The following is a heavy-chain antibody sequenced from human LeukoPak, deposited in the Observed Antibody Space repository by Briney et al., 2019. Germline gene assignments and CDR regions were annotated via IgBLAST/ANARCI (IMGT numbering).Heavy chain of an antibody. CDR1: GFTFSTYS. CDR2: ISISSSYI. Sequence: GGSLRLSCAASGFTFSTYSMNWVRQAPGKGLEWVSYISISSSYIYYADSVKGRFTISIDNAKNSLYLQMNSLRAEDTAVYYCARDPSCGGDCLSHNNFQHWGQGTLVTVSS. V-gene: IGHV3-21*05. D-gene: IGHD2-21*02. J-gene: IGHJ1*01. CDR3: ARDPSCGGDCLSHNNFQH.